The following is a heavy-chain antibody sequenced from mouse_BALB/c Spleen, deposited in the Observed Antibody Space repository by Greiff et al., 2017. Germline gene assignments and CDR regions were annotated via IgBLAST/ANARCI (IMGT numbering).Heavy chain of an antibody. CDR3: AREVDYYAMDD. CDR1: GYSITSGYY. V-gene: IGHV3-6*02. D-gene: IGHD1-1*01. Sequence: VQLQQSGPGLVKPSQSLSLTCSVTGYSITSGYYWNWIRQFPGNKLEWMGYISYDGSNNYHPSLKNRISITRDTSKNQFFLKLNSVTTEDTATYYCAREVDYYAMDDWGQGTSVTVSS. CDR2: ISYDGSN. J-gene: IGHJ4*01.